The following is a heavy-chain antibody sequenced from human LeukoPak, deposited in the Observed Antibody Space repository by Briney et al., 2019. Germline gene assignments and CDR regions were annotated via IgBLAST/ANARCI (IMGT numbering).Heavy chain of an antibody. J-gene: IGHJ6*02. D-gene: IGHD3-10*01. CDR2: ITDSGNNT. CDR3: AKGLDYYGSGSYRDYYYYYGTDA. V-gene: IGHV3-23*01. Sequence: GGSLRLSCAASGFTFSKYAMSWVRQAPGKGLEWVSVITDSGNNTYYTGSVKGRFTISRDNSRNTLYLQVNSLRAEDTAVYYCAKGLDYYGSGSYRDYYYYYGTDAWGHGTTVTVSS. CDR1: GFTFSKYA.